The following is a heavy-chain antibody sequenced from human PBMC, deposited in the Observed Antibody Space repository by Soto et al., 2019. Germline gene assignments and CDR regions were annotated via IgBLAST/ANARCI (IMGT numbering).Heavy chain of an antibody. D-gene: IGHD2-2*01. CDR2: ISYDGSNK. V-gene: IGHV3-30-3*01. CDR1: GFTFSSYA. Sequence: QVQLVESGGGVVQPGRSLRLSCAASGFTFSSYAMHWVRQAPGKGLEWVAVISYDGSNKYYADSMKGRFTISRDNSKNTLYLQMNSLRAEDTAVYYCARDRESVPAADTGMDVWGQGTTVTVSS. CDR3: ARDRESVPAADTGMDV. J-gene: IGHJ6*02.